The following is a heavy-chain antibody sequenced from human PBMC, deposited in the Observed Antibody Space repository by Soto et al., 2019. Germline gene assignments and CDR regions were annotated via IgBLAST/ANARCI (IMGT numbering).Heavy chain of an antibody. D-gene: IGHD2-2*01. J-gene: IGHJ6*02. Sequence: SSVKVSCKASGRTFSSYCISWVRQAPAQGIGLMGGIIPSVGTATYSQTFQGRGTITADEATSKAYMELRSLRSEDAAVYYCASCYVGLYYYYGMDVWGQGTTVTVSS. CDR1: GRTFSSYC. V-gene: IGHV1-69*13. CDR2: IIPSVGTA. CDR3: ASCYVGLYYYYGMDV.